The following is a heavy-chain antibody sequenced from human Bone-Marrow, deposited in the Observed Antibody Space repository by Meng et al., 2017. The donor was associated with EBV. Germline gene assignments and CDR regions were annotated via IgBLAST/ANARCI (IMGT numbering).Heavy chain of an antibody. J-gene: IGHJ5*02. CDR1: GVTFSSYS. D-gene: IGHD6-19*01. V-gene: IGHV3-21*01. CDR3: ARDPPYPGSSGWWDWFDP. Sequence: EVQLVESGGXLVKPGGXLRLSCAASGVTFSSYSMNWVRQAPGKGLEWVSSISSSSSYIYYADSVKGRFTISRDNAKNSLYLQMNSLRAEDTAVYYCARDPPYPGSSGWWDWFDPWGQGTLVTVSA. CDR2: ISSSSSYI.